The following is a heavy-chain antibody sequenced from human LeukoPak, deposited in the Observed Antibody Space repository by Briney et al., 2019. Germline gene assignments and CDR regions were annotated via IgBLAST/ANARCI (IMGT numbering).Heavy chain of an antibody. CDR1: GGSISSYY. J-gene: IGHJ3*02. D-gene: IGHD4-17*01. Sequence: SETLSLTCTVSGGSISSYYWSWIRQPPGKGLEWIGYIYYSVSTNYNPSLKSRVTRSVDTSKNQFSLKLSSVTAADTAVYYCARRSYGVAFDIWGQGTMVTVSS. CDR3: ARRSYGVAFDI. CDR2: IYYSVST. V-gene: IGHV4-59*08.